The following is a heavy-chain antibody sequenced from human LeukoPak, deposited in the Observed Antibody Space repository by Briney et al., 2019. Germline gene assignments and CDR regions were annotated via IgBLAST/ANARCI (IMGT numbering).Heavy chain of an antibody. CDR1: GFTFSSYA. CDR3: AKDLLLHYYDSQSV. D-gene: IGHD3-22*01. CDR2: ISYDGSNK. V-gene: IGHV3-30*04. J-gene: IGHJ3*01. Sequence: GRSLRLSCAASGFTFSSYAMHWVRQAPGKGLEWVAVISYDGSNKYYADSVKGRFTISRDNSKNTLYLQMSSLRAEDTAVYYCAKDLLLHYYDSQSVWGQGTMVTVSS.